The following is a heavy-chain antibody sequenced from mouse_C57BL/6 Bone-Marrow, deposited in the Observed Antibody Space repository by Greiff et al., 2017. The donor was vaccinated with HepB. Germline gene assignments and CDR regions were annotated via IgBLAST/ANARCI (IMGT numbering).Heavy chain of an antibody. D-gene: IGHD1-1*01. V-gene: IGHV2-6-1*01. CDR1: GFSLTSYG. CDR3: ARHYYCSSYGFAY. J-gene: IGHJ3*01. CDR2: IWSDGST. Sequence: VKLVESGPGLVAPSQSLSITCTVSGFSLTSYGVHWVRQPPGKGLEWLVVIWSDGSTTYNSALKSRLSISKDNSKSQVFLKMNSLQTEDTAMYYCARHYYCSSYGFAYWGQGTLVTVSA.